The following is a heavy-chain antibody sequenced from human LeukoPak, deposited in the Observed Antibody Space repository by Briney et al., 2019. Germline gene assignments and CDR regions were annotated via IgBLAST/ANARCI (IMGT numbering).Heavy chain of an antibody. J-gene: IGHJ4*02. CDR3: ARGVPDPEREEAAAVWYYFDY. Sequence: PSETLSLTCTVSGGSISSSSYYWGWIRQPPGKGLEWIGSIYYSGSTYYNPSLKSRVTISVDTSKNQFSLKLSSVTAADTAVYYCARGVPDPEREEAAAVWYYFDYWGQGTLVTVSS. V-gene: IGHV4-39*07. CDR1: GGSISSSSYY. D-gene: IGHD1-26*01. CDR2: IYYSGST.